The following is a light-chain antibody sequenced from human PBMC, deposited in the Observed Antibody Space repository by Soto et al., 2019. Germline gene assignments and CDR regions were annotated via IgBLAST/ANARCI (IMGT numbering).Light chain of an antibody. CDR3: RRCGGSPWT. CDR2: GTS. Sequence: EIVLTQSPGTLSLSPGERATLSCRASQSVSTNYLAWYQQKPGQAPKLLIYGTSNRATGVPDRFSGSGSGTDFILNISSLQSEDFAVYYCRRCGGSPWTFGQGTKVDIK. V-gene: IGKV3-20*01. J-gene: IGKJ1*01. CDR1: QSVSTNY.